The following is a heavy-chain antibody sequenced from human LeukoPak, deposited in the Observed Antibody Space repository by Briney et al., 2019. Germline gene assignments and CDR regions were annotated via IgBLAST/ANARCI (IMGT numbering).Heavy chain of an antibody. Sequence: GDSLRLSCTGSGFTFSDYAMAWVRQAPGKGLEWVSSIASNDDYTYYAASLRGRFTISRDSSLYLQMNSLRPDDTAFYYCARKSSLVGVGAYDLWGQGTMVAVSS. CDR3: ARKSSLVGVGAYDL. D-gene: IGHD3-10*01. V-gene: IGHV3-21*01. J-gene: IGHJ3*01. CDR2: IASNDDYT. CDR1: GFTFSDYA.